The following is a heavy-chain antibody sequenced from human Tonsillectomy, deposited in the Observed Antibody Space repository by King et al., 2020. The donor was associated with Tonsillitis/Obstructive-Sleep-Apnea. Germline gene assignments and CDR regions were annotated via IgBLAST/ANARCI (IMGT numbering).Heavy chain of an antibody. CDR2: IWYDGSNK. D-gene: IGHD3-3*01. V-gene: IGHV3-33*01. Sequence: VQLVESGGGVVQPGRSLRLSCAASGFTFSSYGMHWVRQAPGKGLEWVAVIWYDGSNKYYADSVKGRFTISRDNSKNKLYLQMNSLRAEDTAVYYCAREMVTIFGVVRTESGFDYWGQGTLVTVSS. CDR3: AREMVTIFGVVRTESGFDY. J-gene: IGHJ4*02. CDR1: GFTFSSYG.